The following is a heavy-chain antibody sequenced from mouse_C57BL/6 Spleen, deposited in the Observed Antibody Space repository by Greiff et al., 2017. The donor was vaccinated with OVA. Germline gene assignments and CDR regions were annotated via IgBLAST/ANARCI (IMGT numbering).Heavy chain of an antibody. D-gene: IGHD1-1*01. CDR1: GYSFTDYN. J-gene: IGHJ2*01. CDR2: INPNYGTT. CDR3: ASHYGSLYYFDY. Sequence: VQLKESGPELVKPGASVKISCKASGYSFTDYNMNWVKQSNGKSLEWIGVINPNYGTTSYNQKFKGKATLTVDQSSSTAYMQLNSLTSEDSAVYYCASHYGSLYYFDYWGQGTTLTVSS. V-gene: IGHV1-39*01.